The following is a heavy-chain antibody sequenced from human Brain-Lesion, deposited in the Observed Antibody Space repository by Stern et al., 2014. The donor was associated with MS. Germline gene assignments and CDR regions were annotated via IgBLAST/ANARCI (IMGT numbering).Heavy chain of an antibody. CDR1: GLTLSSYW. D-gene: IGHD2-21*02. Sequence: EMQLVESGGGLVQPGGSLRLSCAASGLTLSSYWMSWVRQAPGKGLEGVANIKQDGSEKYYVDSVKGRFTISRDNAKNSLFLQMNSLRAEDTAVYYCAADTRAMTVFYWGQGTLVTVSS. CDR3: AADTRAMTVFY. CDR2: IKQDGSEK. J-gene: IGHJ4*02. V-gene: IGHV3-7*01.